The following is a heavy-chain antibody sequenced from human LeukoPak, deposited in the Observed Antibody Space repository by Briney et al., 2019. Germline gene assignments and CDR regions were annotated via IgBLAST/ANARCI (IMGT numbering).Heavy chain of an antibody. D-gene: IGHD3-22*01. V-gene: IGHV3-30*02. CDR2: IRYDGSNK. CDR3: AKNPRTYYYDSSGIDY. CDR1: GFTFSSYG. Sequence: PGGSLRLSCAASGFTFSSYGMHWVRQAPGKGLEWVAFIRYDGSNKYYADSVKGRFTISRDNSKNTLYLQMYSLRAEDTAVYYCAKNPRTYYYDSSGIDYWGQGTLATVSS. J-gene: IGHJ4*02.